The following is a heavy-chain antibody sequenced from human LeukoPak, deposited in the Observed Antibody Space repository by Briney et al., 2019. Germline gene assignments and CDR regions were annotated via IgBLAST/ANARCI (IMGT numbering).Heavy chain of an antibody. CDR1: GGSISSYY. D-gene: IGHD6-6*01. CDR3: ARDLGDSSSSYRFDP. CDR2: IYYSWST. J-gene: IGHJ5*02. V-gene: IGHV4-59*01. Sequence: SETLSLTCTVSGGSISSYYWSWIRQPPGKGLEWIGYIYYSWSTNYNPSLKSRVTILEDTSKNQFSLKLSPVTAADTAVYYCARDLGDSSSSYRFDPWGLGTLVTVSS.